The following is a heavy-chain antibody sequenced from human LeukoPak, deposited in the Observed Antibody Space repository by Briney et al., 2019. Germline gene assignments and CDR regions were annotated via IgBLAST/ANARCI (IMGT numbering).Heavy chain of an antibody. CDR2: IYYSGST. CDR3: ARGCLHGSGSEIFDY. D-gene: IGHD3-10*01. Sequence: SETLSLTCTVSGGSISSGGYYWSWIRQRPGKGLEWIGYIYYSGSTYYNPSLKSRVTISVDTSKNQFSLKLSSVTAADTAVYYCARGCLHGSGSEIFDYWGQGTLVTVSS. J-gene: IGHJ4*02. CDR1: GGSISSGGYY. V-gene: IGHV4-31*03.